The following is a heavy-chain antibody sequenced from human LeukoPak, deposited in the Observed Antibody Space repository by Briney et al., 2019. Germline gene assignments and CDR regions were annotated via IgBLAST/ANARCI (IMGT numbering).Heavy chain of an antibody. J-gene: IGHJ4*02. CDR2: IYYSGST. CDR3: ARLSQRWLQLGYFDY. V-gene: IGHV4-59*08. D-gene: IGHD5-24*01. Sequence: PSETLSLTCTVSGGSLSSYYWSWIRQPPGKGLEWIGYIYYSGSTNYNPSLKSRVTISVDTSKNQFSLKLSSVTAADTAVYYCARLSQRWLQLGYFDYWGQGTLVTVSS. CDR1: GGSLSSYY.